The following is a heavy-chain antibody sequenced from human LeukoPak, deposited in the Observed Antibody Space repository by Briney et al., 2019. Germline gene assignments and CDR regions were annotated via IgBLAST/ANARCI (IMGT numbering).Heavy chain of an antibody. V-gene: IGHV4-34*01. CDR3: ASYSSGPRGVGY. D-gene: IGHD6-19*01. J-gene: IGHJ4*02. CDR1: GGSFSGYY. CDR2: INHSGST. Sequence: SETLSLTCAVYGGSFSGYYWSWIRQPPGKGLEWIGEINHSGSTNYNPSLKSRVTISVDTSKNQFSLKLSSVTAADTAVYYCASYSSGPRGVGYWGQGTLVTVSS.